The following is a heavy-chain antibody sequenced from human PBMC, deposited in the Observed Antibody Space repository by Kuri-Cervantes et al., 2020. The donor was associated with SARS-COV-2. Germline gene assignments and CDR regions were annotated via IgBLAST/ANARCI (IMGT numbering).Heavy chain of an antibody. Sequence: GESLKISCVGCGIAFSTYAMHWVRQTPGKGLEWLAVISTDGNNNWDADFVKGRFTISRDNSKNTLYLQMNSMRAEDTAVYYCARGPPAAVGLYYFDYWGQGTLVTVSS. V-gene: IGHV3-30*14. J-gene: IGHJ4*02. CDR2: ISTDGNNN. CDR1: GIAFSTYA. CDR3: ARGPPAAVGLYYFDY. D-gene: IGHD6-19*01.